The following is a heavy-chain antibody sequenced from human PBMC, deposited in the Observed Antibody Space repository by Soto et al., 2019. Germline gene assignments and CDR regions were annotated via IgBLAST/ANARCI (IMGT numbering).Heavy chain of an antibody. CDR1: RGAFGDYW. Sequence: EVQLVASGGGLVQPGGSLRLSCEASRGAFGDYWMHWVRQAPGKGLVWVSRINRDANDIIYADSVKGRFTASRDNAKNMVFLPMHSLRVEDTAVYYCARDVPNNWFDFWGQGALVTVSS. CDR3: ARDVPNNWFDF. V-gene: IGHV3-74*01. CDR2: INRDANDI. D-gene: IGHD3-10*02. J-gene: IGHJ5*01.